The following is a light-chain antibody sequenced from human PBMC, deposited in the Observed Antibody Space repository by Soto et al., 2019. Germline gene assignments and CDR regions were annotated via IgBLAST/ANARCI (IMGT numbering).Light chain of an antibody. V-gene: IGLV2-8*01. CDR2: EVT. J-gene: IGLJ2*01. CDR3: SSYAGINNVS. Sequence: QSVLTQPPSASGSPGQSVTISCTGTSSDVGGYDYVSWYQQQSCKAPKLMIYEVTKRPSGVPDRFSGSKSGNTASLTVSGLQAEDEADYYCSSYAGINNVSFGAGTKVTVL. CDR1: SSDVGGYDY.